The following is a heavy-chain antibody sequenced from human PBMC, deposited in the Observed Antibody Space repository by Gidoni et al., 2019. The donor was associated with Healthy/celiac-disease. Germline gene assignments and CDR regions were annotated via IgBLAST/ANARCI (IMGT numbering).Heavy chain of an antibody. CDR3: ARGADYYGSGSNWFDP. CDR1: GGSISSGAYY. CDR2: IDYSGST. V-gene: IGHV4-30-4*01. Sequence: QVQLQESGPGLVKPSQTLSLTCTVSGGSISSGAYYWSWIRQPPGKGLEWIGYIDYSGSTYYNPSLKSRVTISVDTSKNQFSLKLSSVTAADTAVYYCARGADYYGSGSNWFDPWGQGTLVTVSS. J-gene: IGHJ5*02. D-gene: IGHD3-10*01.